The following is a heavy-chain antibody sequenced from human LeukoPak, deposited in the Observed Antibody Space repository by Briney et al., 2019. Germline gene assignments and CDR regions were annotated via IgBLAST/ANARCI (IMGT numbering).Heavy chain of an antibody. D-gene: IGHD4-23*01. CDR3: ATDLTTTVEDAFDI. Sequence: ASVKVSCKVSGYTLTELSMHWVQQAPGKGLEWMGGFDPEDGETIYAQKFQGRVTMTEDTSTDTAYMELSSLRSEDTAVYYCATDLTTTVEDAFDIWGQGTMVTVSS. CDR2: FDPEDGET. V-gene: IGHV1-24*01. J-gene: IGHJ3*02. CDR1: GYTLTELS.